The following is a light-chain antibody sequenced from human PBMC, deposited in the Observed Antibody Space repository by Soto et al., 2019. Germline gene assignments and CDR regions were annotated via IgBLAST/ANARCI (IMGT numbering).Light chain of an antibody. V-gene: IGKV3D-20*02. J-gene: IGKJ4*01. CDR2: GAS. Sequence: EIVLTQSPGTLSLSPGERATLSCRASQSVSNNYLAWYQQKPGQAPRLLIYGASNRATGIPDRFSGSGSGTDFTLTISRLEPEDFAVYYCQQRSNWPLPVGGGTKV. CDR1: QSVSNNY. CDR3: QQRSNWPLP.